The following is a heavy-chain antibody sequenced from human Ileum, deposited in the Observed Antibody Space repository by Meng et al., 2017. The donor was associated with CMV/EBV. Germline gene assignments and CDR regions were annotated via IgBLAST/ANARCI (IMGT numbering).Heavy chain of an antibody. J-gene: IGHJ5*02. CDR3: AREGGPAQWAWFDP. V-gene: IGHV1-18*01. Sequence: KASGYTFTSYGISWVRQAPGQGLEWMGWISAYNGNTNYAQKLQGRVTMTTDTSTSTAYMELRSLRSDDTAVYYCAREGGPAQWAWFDPWGQGTLVTVSS. CDR1: GYTFTSYG. CDR2: ISAYNGNT. D-gene: IGHD1-26*01.